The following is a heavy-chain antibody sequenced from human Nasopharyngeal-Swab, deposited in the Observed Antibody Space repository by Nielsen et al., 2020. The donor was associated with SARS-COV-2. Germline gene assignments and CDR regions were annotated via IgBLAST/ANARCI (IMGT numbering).Heavy chain of an antibody. CDR3: ARDIFGSGYSNY. D-gene: IGHD3-22*01. J-gene: IGHJ4*02. Sequence: GGSLRLSCAASGFTFNNYNFNWVRQAPGKGLEWVSSISSSSSTIYYADSVKGRFTISRDNAKNSLYLQMNSLRAEDTAVYYCARDIFGSGYSNYWGQGTLVTVSS. V-gene: IGHV3-48*04. CDR2: ISSSSSTI. CDR1: GFTFNNYN.